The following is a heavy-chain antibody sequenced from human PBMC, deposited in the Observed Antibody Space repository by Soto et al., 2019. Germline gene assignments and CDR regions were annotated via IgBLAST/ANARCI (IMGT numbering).Heavy chain of an antibody. CDR2: ISGSGGST. CDR3: ATPDCSSTSCYWPPDAFDI. Sequence: PGGSLRLSCAASGFTFSSYAMSWVRQAPGKGLEWVSAISGSGGSTYYADSVKGRFTISRDNSKNTLYLQMNSLRAEDTAVYYCATPDCSSTSCYWPPDAFDIWGQGTMVTVSS. CDR1: GFTFSSYA. D-gene: IGHD2-2*01. J-gene: IGHJ3*02. V-gene: IGHV3-23*01.